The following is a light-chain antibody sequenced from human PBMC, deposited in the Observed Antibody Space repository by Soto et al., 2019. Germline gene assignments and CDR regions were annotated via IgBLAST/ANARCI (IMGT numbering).Light chain of an antibody. CDR1: QGIRND. CDR2: GAS. CDR3: LQDYNSPYT. Sequence: AIQMTQSPSSLSASVGDRVTITCRASQGIRNDLGWYQQKPGKAPKLLIYGASSLESGVPSRFSGSGSGTDFTLTISSLQPEDFATYYCLQDYNSPYTFGQGTKLEIK. J-gene: IGKJ2*01. V-gene: IGKV1-6*01.